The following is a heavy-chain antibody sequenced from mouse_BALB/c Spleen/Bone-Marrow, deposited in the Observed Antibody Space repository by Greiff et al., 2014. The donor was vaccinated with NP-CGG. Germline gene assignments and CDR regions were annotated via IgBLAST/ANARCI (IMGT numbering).Heavy chain of an antibody. CDR3: ASYGGGAMDY. V-gene: IGHV2-9*02. Sequence: VKLVESGPGLVAPSQSLSITCTVSGFSLTSYGVHWVRXPPGKGLEWLGVIWAGGSTNYNSALMSRLSINKDNSKSQVFLKMNSLQTDDTAMYYCASYGGGAMDYWGQGTSVTVSS. CDR1: GFSLTSYG. J-gene: IGHJ4*01. CDR2: IWAGGST. D-gene: IGHD1-1*02.